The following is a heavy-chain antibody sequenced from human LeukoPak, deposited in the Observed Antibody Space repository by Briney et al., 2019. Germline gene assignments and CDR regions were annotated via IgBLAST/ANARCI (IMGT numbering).Heavy chain of an antibody. CDR3: ARHLNYDFWSGINWYFDL. J-gene: IGHJ2*01. D-gene: IGHD3-3*01. V-gene: IGHV4-38-2*02. Sequence: SETLSLTCTVSGYSISSGYYWGWIRQPPGKGLEWIGSIHHGGTTYYNPSLKSPVTISVDTSKNQFSLKLSSVTAADTAVYYCARHLNYDFWSGINWYFDLWGRGTLVTVSS. CDR1: GYSISSGYY. CDR2: IHHGGTT.